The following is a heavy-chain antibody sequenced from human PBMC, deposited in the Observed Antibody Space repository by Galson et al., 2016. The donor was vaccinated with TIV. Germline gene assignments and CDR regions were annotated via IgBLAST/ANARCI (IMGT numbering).Heavy chain of an antibody. D-gene: IGHD2-21*01. CDR1: GYTFISYY. J-gene: IGHJ4*02. V-gene: IGHV1-46*01. CDR2: IDPSGGGT. CDR3: AVWSNIYYFAL. Sequence: SCKASGYTFISYYMHWVRQAPGQGLEWVGVIDPSGGGTTYAQKFQARVTMTRDTSTSTVYMELSSLRSDDTAVFYCAVWSNIYYFALWGQGTLITVSS.